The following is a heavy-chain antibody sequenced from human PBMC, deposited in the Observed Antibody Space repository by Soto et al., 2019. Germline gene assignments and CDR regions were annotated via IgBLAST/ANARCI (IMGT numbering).Heavy chain of an antibody. CDR3: ARRLRYYYDSSPSPFDY. V-gene: IGHV1-18*04. J-gene: IGHJ4*02. CDR2: ITTWNHNT. CDR1: GYTFTNYG. Sequence: QVQLMQSGAEVKKPGASVKVSCKASGYTFTNYGLAWVRQAPGQGLEWLGWITTWNHNTDYAQKVQGRVTMTTDTSTNTAYMELRSLRSDDTAVYYCARRLRYYYDSSPSPFDYWGQGTLVTVS. D-gene: IGHD3-22*01.